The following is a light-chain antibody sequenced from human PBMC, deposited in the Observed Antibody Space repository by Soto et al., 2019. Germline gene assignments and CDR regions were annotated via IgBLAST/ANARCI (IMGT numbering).Light chain of an antibody. J-gene: IGKJ5*01. CDR2: GAS. Sequence: ETVLTQSPGTLSLSPGDRATLTCRASQRITNNYLVWYQQKPGQAPRLLIYGASSRVTGIPDRFNGSGSGTDFTLTISRLEPEDFAVYYCQQYRTSPLTFGQGTRLEIK. CDR1: QRITNNY. CDR3: QQYRTSPLT. V-gene: IGKV3-20*01.